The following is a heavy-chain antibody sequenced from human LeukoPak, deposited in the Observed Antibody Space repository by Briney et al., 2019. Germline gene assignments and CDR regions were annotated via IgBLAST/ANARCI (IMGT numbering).Heavy chain of an antibody. J-gene: IGHJ4*02. CDR2: IYYSGGT. D-gene: IGHD3-10*01. V-gene: IGHV4-39*07. CDR3: ARRNSGSYDY. CDR1: GGSISSSSYY. Sequence: SETLSLTCTVSGGSISSSSYYWGWIRQPPGKGLECIGSIYYSGGTYYNPSLKSRVTISVDTSKNQFSLKMNSVTAADTAVYYCARRNSGSYDYWGQGTLVTVSS.